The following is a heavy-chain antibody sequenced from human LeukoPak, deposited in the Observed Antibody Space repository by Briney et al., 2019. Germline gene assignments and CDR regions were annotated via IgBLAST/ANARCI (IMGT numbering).Heavy chain of an antibody. CDR2: IYYSGST. CDR3: AKEGYCSGGACLGLGLFDP. CDR1: GGSISSYY. Sequence: PSETLSLTCTVSGGSISSYYWSWIRQPPGKGLEWIGYIYYSGSTNYNPSLKSRISISVDTSKNQFSLRLSSVTAADTAVYYCAKEGYCSGGACLGLGLFDPWGQGTLVTVSS. J-gene: IGHJ5*02. D-gene: IGHD2-15*01. V-gene: IGHV4-59*01.